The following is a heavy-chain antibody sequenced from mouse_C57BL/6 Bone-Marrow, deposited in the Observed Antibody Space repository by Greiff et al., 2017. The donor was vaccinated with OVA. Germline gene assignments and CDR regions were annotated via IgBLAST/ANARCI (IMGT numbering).Heavy chain of an antibody. J-gene: IGHJ3*01. CDR1: GYTFTSYW. D-gene: IGHD1-1*01. Sequence: QVQLQQPGTELVKPGASVKLSCKASGYTFTSYWMHWVKQRPGQGLEWIGNINPSNGGTNYNEKFKSKATLTVDKSSSTAYMQLSSLTSEDSAVYYCARSGYGSSYLAWFAYWGQGTLVTVSA. CDR2: INPSNGGT. V-gene: IGHV1-53*01. CDR3: ARSGYGSSYLAWFAY.